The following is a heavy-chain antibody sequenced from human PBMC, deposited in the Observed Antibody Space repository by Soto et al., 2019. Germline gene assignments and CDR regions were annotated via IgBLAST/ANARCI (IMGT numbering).Heavy chain of an antibody. CDR1: GYTFTNFG. D-gene: IGHD3-16*01. Sequence: QVWLVQSGAEVKKPGASVKVSCKTSGYTFTNFGLSWVRQAPGQGLGWMGWNSAYTGNTNYAQNFQGRVTMTTDTSTSTVYMELRSLRSDDTAVYFCVRGGTPIDYWGQGTLVTVSS. CDR3: VRGGTPIDY. J-gene: IGHJ4*02. V-gene: IGHV1-18*01. CDR2: NSAYTGNT.